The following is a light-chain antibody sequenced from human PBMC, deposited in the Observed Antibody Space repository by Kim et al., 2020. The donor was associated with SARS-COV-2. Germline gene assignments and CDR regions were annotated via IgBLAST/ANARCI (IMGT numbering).Light chain of an antibody. V-gene: IGKV3-20*01. CDR2: GAS. J-gene: IGKJ3*01. Sequence: ENVLTQSPDILSLSPGERATLSCRASQSITSNYLAWYQQKSGQPPRLLIYGASNRATGCPDRFSGGGSGTDFSLTISRLEPEDFAVYYCQDYGTSPPFIFGPGTKVDIK. CDR3: QDYGTSPPFI. CDR1: QSITSNY.